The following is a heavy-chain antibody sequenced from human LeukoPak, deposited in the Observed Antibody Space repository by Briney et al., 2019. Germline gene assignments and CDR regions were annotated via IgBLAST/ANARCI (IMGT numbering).Heavy chain of an antibody. J-gene: IGHJ4*02. CDR2: ISSGSNYI. V-gene: IGHV3-21*01. D-gene: IGHD2-15*01. Sequence: GGPLRLSCAASGFTFSSYSMYWVRQAPGKGLEWVSFISSGSNYIYYIDSVKGRFTISRDNAKNSLYLQMNSLRVEDTATYYCARVGCSGGTCYDYWGQGTLVTVSS. CDR1: GFTFSSYS. CDR3: ARVGCSGGTCYDY.